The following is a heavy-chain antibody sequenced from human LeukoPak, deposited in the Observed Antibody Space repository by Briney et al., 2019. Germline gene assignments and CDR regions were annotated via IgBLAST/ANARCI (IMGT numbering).Heavy chain of an antibody. J-gene: IGHJ4*02. CDR1: GGSISSYY. CDR2: IYTSGST. D-gene: IGHD1-26*01. CDR3: ARENSGSYREFDY. V-gene: IGHV4-4*07. Sequence: SETLTLTCTVSGGSISSYYWSWIQQPAGKGLEWIGRIYTSGSTNYNASLKSRVSMSVDTSKNQFSLKLSSVTAADTAVFYCARENSGSYREFDYWGQGTLVTVSS.